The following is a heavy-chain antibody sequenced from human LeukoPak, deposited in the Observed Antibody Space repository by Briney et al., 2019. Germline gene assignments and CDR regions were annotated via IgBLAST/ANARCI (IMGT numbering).Heavy chain of an antibody. CDR1: GGSISSGGYS. V-gene: IGHV4-30-2*01. J-gene: IGHJ5*02. CDR2: IYHSGST. CDR3: ASAKSSMVRGVEPRIDP. Sequence: PSETLSLTCAVSGGSISSGGYSWSWIRQPPGKGLEWIGYIYHSGSTYYNPSLKSRVTISVDRSKNQFSLKLSSVTAADTAVYYCASAKSSMVRGVEPRIDPWGQGTLVTVSS. D-gene: IGHD3-10*01.